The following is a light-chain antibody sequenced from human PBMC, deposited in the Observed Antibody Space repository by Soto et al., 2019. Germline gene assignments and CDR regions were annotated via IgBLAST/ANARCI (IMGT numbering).Light chain of an antibody. V-gene: IGKV3-20*01. Sequence: EIVLTQSPATLSLSPGERATLSCRASQNVYNYLAWYQQKPGLAPRLLIYGASSRATGIPDKFSGSGSGTDFTLTISRLEPEDFAVYYCQQYGSSPLTFGGGTKVDIK. CDR3: QQYGSSPLT. J-gene: IGKJ4*01. CDR1: QNVYNY. CDR2: GAS.